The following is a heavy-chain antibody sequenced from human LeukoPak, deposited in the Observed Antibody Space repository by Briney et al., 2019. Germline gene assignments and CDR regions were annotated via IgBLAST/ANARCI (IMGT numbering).Heavy chain of an antibody. CDR2: IYSGGST. Sequence: GGSLRLSCAASGFTVSSNYMSWVRQAPGKGLEWVSVIYSGGSTYYADSVKGRFTISRDNSKNTLYLQMNSLRAEDTAVYYCAKSLYDYVWGSYRRTGGPFGYWGQGTLVTVSS. V-gene: IGHV3-53*01. J-gene: IGHJ4*02. CDR1: GFTVSSNY. CDR3: AKSLYDYVWGSYRRTGGPFGY. D-gene: IGHD3-16*02.